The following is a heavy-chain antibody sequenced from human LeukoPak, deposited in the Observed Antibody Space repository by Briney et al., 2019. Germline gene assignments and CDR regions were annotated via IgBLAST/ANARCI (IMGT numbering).Heavy chain of an antibody. V-gene: IGHV6-1*01. Sequence: SQTLSLTCAISGDSVSSNSATWTWIRQSPSRGLEWLGRTYYRFKRYNDYAVSVKSRITINPDISKNQFSLQLNSVTPEDTAVYYCARGPSSNSWYFDYWGQGTLVTVSS. CDR3: ARGPSSNSWYFDY. CDR2: TYYRFKRYN. CDR1: GDSVSSNSAT. J-gene: IGHJ4*02. D-gene: IGHD6-13*01.